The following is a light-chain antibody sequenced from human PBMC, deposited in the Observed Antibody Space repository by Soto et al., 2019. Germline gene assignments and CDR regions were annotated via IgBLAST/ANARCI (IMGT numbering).Light chain of an antibody. CDR3: QQYGSSPQT. V-gene: IGKV3-20*01. Sequence: EIVLTQSPGTLSLSPGERATLSCRASQSVSSSHLAWYQQKPGQAPRLLIYGASSRATGIPDRFSGRGSGTDFTLTISRMEPEDFAVYYCQQYGSSPQTFGQGTKVEIK. CDR2: GAS. CDR1: QSVSSSH. J-gene: IGKJ1*01.